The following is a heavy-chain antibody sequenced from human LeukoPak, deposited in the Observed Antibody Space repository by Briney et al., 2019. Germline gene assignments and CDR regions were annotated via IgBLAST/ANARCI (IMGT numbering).Heavy chain of an antibody. CDR3: ARPFSVHFDWDF. Sequence: GGSLRLSCAASGFTFSSYAMTWVRQAPGKGLEWVANMKPDGSEKYYVNSLKGRFIISRDNGKNSLYLQMNSLRAEDTAVYYCARPFSVHFDWDFWGQGTLVTVSS. D-gene: IGHD3-9*01. V-gene: IGHV3-7*01. CDR1: GFTFSSYA. J-gene: IGHJ4*02. CDR2: MKPDGSEK.